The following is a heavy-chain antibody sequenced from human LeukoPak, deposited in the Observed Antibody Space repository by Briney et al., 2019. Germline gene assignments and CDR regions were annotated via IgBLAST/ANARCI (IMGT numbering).Heavy chain of an antibody. CDR1: GYTFTTYD. CDR2: MNPNSGYT. J-gene: IGHJ4*02. CDR3: ARVAGSIDY. Sequence: VKVSCKASGYTFTTYDINWVRQATGQGLKWMGWMNPNSGYTGYAQKFQGRVTITRDTSISTAYMELSSLRSEDTAVYYCARVAGSIDYWGQGTLVTVSS. V-gene: IGHV1-8*03. D-gene: IGHD6-19*01.